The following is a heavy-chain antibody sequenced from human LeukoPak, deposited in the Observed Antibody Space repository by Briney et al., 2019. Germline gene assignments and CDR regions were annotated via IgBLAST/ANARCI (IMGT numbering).Heavy chain of an antibody. J-gene: IGHJ3*02. CDR1: GGSISSYY. D-gene: IGHD2-15*01. CDR3: ARVFTLGYCSGGSCYSNAFDI. CDR2: INHSGST. Sequence: SETLSLTCTVSGGSISSYYWSWIRQPPGKGLEWIGEINHSGSTNYNPSLKSRVTISVDTSKNQFSLKLSSVTAADTAVYYCARVFTLGYCSGGSCYSNAFDIWGQGTMVTVSS. V-gene: IGHV4-34*01.